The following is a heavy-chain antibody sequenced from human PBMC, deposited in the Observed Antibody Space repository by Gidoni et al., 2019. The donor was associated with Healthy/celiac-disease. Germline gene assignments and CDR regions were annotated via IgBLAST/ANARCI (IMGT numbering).Heavy chain of an antibody. CDR2: IYYSRST. CDR3: ARESPYSNSYYYYGMDV. Sequence: QVQLQESGPGLVKPSQTLSLTFTVSGGSISRGGYYWSWSRQHPGTGLEWIGYIYYSRSTYYNPSLKSRVTISVDTSKNQFSLKLSSVTAADTAVYYCARESPYSNSYYYYGMDVWGQGTTVTVSS. V-gene: IGHV4-31*03. J-gene: IGHJ6*02. CDR1: GGSISRGGYY. D-gene: IGHD4-4*01.